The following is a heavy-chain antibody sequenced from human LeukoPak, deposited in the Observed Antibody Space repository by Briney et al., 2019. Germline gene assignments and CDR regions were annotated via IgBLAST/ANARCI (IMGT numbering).Heavy chain of an antibody. CDR2: IGGSGGGT. CDR3: AKDRSTGYYRFDY. Sequence: PGGSLRLSCAPSVDRFNSYAMSWVRQTPGKALEWVSGIGGSGGGTYYADFVKGRFTISRDNSKKTLYLQMNSLRVDDTAVYYCAKDRSTGYYRFDYWGQGTLVTVSS. J-gene: IGHJ4*02. CDR1: VDRFNSYA. V-gene: IGHV3-23*01. D-gene: IGHD1-26*01.